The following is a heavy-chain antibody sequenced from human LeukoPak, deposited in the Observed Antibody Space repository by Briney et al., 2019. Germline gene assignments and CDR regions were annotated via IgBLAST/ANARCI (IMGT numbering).Heavy chain of an antibody. CDR1: GYTFSGYY. J-gene: IGHJ4*02. Sequence: ASVKVSCKASGYTFSGYYIHWVRQAPGQGLEWMGWINPNSGGTTYAQKFQGRVTMTRDTSISTAYMELSSPISDDTAVYFCARDKGTGWSPIDYWGQGTLVTVSS. V-gene: IGHV1-2*02. CDR3: ARDKGTGWSPIDY. D-gene: IGHD6-19*01. CDR2: INPNSGGT.